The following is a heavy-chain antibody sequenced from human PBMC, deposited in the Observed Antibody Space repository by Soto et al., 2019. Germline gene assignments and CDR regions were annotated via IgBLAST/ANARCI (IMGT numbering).Heavy chain of an antibody. CDR3: AKDEGWTNYFDY. V-gene: IGHV3-23*01. Sequence: EVQLLESGGCLVQPGGSLRLSCAASGFTFSNYAMSWVRQAPGQGLEWVSTISGGDDSTYYADSVKGRFTISRDNSRNTLYLQMNSLRAEDSAVYYCAKDEGWTNYFDYWGQGTLVTVSS. CDR2: ISGGDDST. CDR1: GFTFSNYA. J-gene: IGHJ4*02.